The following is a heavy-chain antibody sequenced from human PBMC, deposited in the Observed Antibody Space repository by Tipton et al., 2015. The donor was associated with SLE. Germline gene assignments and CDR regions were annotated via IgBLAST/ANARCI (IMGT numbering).Heavy chain of an antibody. V-gene: IGHV4-34*01. J-gene: IGHJ5*02. CDR2: IYYSGST. CDR1: GGSFSGYY. D-gene: IGHD4-17*01. Sequence: TLSLTCAVYGGSFSGYYWGWIRQPPGKGLEWIGSIYYSGSTYYNPSLKSRVTISVDTSKNQFSLKLSSVTAADTAVYYCASGGHDYGDNGWFDPWGQGTLVTVSS. CDR3: ASGGHDYGDNGWFDP.